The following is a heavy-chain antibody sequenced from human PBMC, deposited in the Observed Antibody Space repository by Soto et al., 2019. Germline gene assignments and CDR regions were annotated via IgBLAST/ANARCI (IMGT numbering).Heavy chain of an antibody. J-gene: IGHJ6*02. V-gene: IGHV1-69*02. CDR3: ARASDIVVVVAAGIYGMDV. CDR1: GGTFSSYT. CDR2: IIPILGIA. Sequence: SVKVSCKASGGTFSSYTISWVRQAPGQGLEWMGRIIPILGIANYAQKFQGRVTITADKSTSTAYMELSSLRSEDTAMYYCARASDIVVVVAAGIYGMDVWGQGTTVTVSS. D-gene: IGHD2-15*01.